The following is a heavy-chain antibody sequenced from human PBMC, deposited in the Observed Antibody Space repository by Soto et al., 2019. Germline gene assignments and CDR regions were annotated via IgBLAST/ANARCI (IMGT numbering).Heavy chain of an antibody. Sequence: SGGSLRLSCAASGFTFNIYAMSWVRQAPGKGLEWVSGINWNGGSTGYADSVKGRFTISRDNAKNSLYLQMNSLRAEDTALYYCASGIVGATTYGMDVWGQGTTVTVSS. V-gene: IGHV3-20*04. D-gene: IGHD1-26*01. CDR1: GFTFNIYA. J-gene: IGHJ6*02. CDR2: INWNGGST. CDR3: ASGIVGATTYGMDV.